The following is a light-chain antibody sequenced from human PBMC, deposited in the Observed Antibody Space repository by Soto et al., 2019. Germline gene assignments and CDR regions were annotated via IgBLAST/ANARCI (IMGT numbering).Light chain of an antibody. CDR1: SSDVGSYNL. J-gene: IGLJ2*01. CDR3: YSYTHSRTSVI. CDR2: EAS. V-gene: IGLV2-23*01. Sequence: QSALTQPASVSGSPGQSITISCTGTSSDVGSYNLVSWYQQNPGKAPKLMIYEASKRPSGVSNRFSGSKSGNTASLTISGLQAEDEADYYCYSYTHSRTSVIFGGGTKLTVL.